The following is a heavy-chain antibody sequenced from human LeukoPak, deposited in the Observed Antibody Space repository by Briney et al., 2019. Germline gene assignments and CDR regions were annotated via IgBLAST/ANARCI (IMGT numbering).Heavy chain of an antibody. CDR3: AREGIADTVGWFDP. CDR1: GYTFTGYY. Sequence: ASVKVSCKASGYTFTGYYMHWVRQAPGQGLEWMGWINPNSGGTNYAQKFQGRVTMTRDASISTAYMELSSLRSEDSAVYYCAREGIADTVGWFDPWGQGTLVTVSS. V-gene: IGHV1-2*02. CDR2: INPNSGGT. J-gene: IGHJ5*02. D-gene: IGHD6-13*01.